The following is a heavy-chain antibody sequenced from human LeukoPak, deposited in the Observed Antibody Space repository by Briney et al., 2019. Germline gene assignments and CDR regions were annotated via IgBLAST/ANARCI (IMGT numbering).Heavy chain of an antibody. V-gene: IGHV3-23*01. CDR2: MSGDATST. CDR1: GFIFSSYA. CDR3: AKRTSGSSWYSSDY. D-gene: IGHD6-13*01. J-gene: IGHJ4*02. Sequence: GGSLRLSCAASGFIFSSYAMNWVRQAPGEGLEWVSTMSGDATSTYYADSVKGRFTISRDNSKNTLYLQMNSVRAEDTAVYYCAKRTSGSSWYSSDYWGQGTLVTVSS.